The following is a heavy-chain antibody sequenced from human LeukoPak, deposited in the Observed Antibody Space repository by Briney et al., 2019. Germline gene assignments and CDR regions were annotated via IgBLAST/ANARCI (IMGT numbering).Heavy chain of an antibody. D-gene: IGHD4-17*01. CDR1: RYSFTNSW. Sequence: PGESLRISCKGSRYSFTNSWISWVRQMPGKGLEWMGRIDPSDSYTNYSPSFQGHVTISADKSTSTVYLQWSSLKASDTAMYYCTRSLTTTVTTRFDPWGQGTLVTVSS. CDR2: IDPSDSYT. CDR3: TRSLTTTVTTRFDP. J-gene: IGHJ5*02. V-gene: IGHV5-10-1*01.